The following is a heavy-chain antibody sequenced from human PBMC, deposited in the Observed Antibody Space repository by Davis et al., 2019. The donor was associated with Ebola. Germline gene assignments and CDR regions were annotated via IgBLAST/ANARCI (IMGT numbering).Heavy chain of an antibody. J-gene: IGHJ4*02. Sequence: ASVKVSCKASGYTFKNYAISWVRQAPGQGLEWMGWISAYNGNTNYAQILQGRVTMTTDTSTSTAYMELRSLRSDDTAVYYCARGYCSGGSCYSPDYWGQGTLVTVSS. CDR1: GYTFKNYA. V-gene: IGHV1-18*01. CDR2: ISAYNGNT. D-gene: IGHD2-15*01. CDR3: ARGYCSGGSCYSPDY.